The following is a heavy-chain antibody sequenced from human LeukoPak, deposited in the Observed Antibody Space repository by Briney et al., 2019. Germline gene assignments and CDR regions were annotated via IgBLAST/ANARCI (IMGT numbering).Heavy chain of an antibody. CDR3: ARDQAYSFDY. J-gene: IGHJ4*02. Sequence: GGSLRLSCAASGFTFSAYSMNWVRQAPEKGLEWVSYVGSSSSPIYYADSVKGRFTISRDNAKNSLYLQMDSPIAEDTAVYYCARDQAYSFDYWGQGTLVTVSS. D-gene: IGHD4-11*01. CDR2: VGSSSSPI. CDR1: GFTFSAYS. V-gene: IGHV3-48*01.